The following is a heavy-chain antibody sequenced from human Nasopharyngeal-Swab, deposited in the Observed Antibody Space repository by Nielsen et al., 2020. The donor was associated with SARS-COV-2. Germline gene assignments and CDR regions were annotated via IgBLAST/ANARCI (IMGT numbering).Heavy chain of an antibody. Sequence: GESLKISCAASGFTFSSYAMTWVRQAPGKGLEWVSSISVNGASTYYAGSVKGRFTISRDNSRNTLYLQLNSLRAEDTAIYYCAKRVAGKYYYMDVLGKGTTVTVSS. J-gene: IGHJ6*03. D-gene: IGHD3-10*01. CDR1: GFTFSSYA. CDR2: ISVNGAST. V-gene: IGHV3-23*01. CDR3: AKRVAGKYYYMDV.